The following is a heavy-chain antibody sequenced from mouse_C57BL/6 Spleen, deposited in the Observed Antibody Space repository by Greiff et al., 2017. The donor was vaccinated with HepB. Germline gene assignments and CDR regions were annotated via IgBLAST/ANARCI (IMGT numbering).Heavy chain of an antibody. CDR2: INPNNGGT. D-gene: IGHD1-1*01. CDR1: GYTFTDYY. Sequence: VQLQQSGPELVKPGASVKISCKASGYTFTDYYMNWVKQSHGKSLEWIGDINPNNGGTSYNQKFKGKATLTVDKSSSTAYMELRSLTSEDSAVYYCARRSSYVDYWGQGTTLTVSS. V-gene: IGHV1-26*01. CDR3: ARRSSYVDY. J-gene: IGHJ2*01.